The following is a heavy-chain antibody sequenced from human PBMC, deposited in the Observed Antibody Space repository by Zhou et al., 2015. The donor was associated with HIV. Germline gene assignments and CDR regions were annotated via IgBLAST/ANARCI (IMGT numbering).Heavy chain of an antibody. CDR1: GGTFSSYA. D-gene: IGHD1-14*01. Sequence: QVQLVQSGAEVKKPGSSVKVSCKASGGTFSSYAISWVRQAPGQGLEWMGGIIPIFGTANYAQKFQGRVTITADESTSTAYMELSSLRSEDTAVYYCASPHFGYQPEPEPDYYYYYMDVWGKGTTVTVSS. J-gene: IGHJ6*03. CDR2: IIPIFGTA. V-gene: IGHV1-69*01. CDR3: ASPHFGYQPEPEPDYYYYYMDV.